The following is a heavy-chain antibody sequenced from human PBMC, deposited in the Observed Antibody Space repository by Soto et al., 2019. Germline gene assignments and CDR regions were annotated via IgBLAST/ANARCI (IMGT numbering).Heavy chain of an antibody. J-gene: IGHJ6*03. CDR3: ARSQNSYYYDYMDV. V-gene: IGHV3-66*01. CDR2: IYSGGST. Sequence: GGSLRLSCAASGFTVSSNYMSWVRQAPGKGLEWLSIIYSGGSTYYADSVQGRFTISRDNSQNTLYLQMSSLRAEDTAVYYCARSQNSYYYDYMDVWGKGTTVTVSS. CDR1: GFTVSSNY.